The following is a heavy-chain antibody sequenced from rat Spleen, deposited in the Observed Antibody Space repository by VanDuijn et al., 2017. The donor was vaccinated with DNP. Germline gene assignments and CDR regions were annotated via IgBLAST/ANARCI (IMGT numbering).Heavy chain of an antibody. CDR3: ARGPNYGGYSDFFDY. J-gene: IGHJ2*01. CDR1: GFAFSNYD. Sequence: EVQLVESGGGLVQPGRSLKLSCTASGFAFSNYDMAWVRQAPTKGLEWVASISPSGGSTYYRDSVKGRFTISRDNAQNSLYLQMNTLGSEDTALYYCARGPNYGGYSDFFDYWGQGVVVTVSS. CDR2: ISPSGGST. V-gene: IGHV5S13*01. D-gene: IGHD1-11*01.